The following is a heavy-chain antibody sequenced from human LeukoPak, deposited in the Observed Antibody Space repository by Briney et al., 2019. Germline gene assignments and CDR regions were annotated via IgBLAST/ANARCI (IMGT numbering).Heavy chain of an antibody. J-gene: IGHJ4*02. D-gene: IGHD6-13*01. V-gene: IGHV1-46*01. CDR1: GNTFTSYY. Sequence: ASVKVSCKASGNTFTSYYMHWVRQAPGQGLEWMGIINPSGGRTNYAQKFQGRVTMTRDTSTSAVYMELSSLRSEDTTMYYCARDNTAGGPFDYWGQGTLVTVSS. CDR2: INPSGGRT. CDR3: ARDNTAGGPFDY.